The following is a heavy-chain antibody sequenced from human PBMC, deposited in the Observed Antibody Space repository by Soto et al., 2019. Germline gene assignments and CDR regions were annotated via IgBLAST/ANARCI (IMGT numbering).Heavy chain of an antibody. CDR1: GYIFTSYA. CDR3: ARKGWEQVRTGVDY. V-gene: IGHV1-3*01. J-gene: IGHJ4*02. D-gene: IGHD1-26*01. Sequence: QVQLVQSGAEVKKPGASVTLSCKASGYIFTSYAIHWVRQAPGQGLEWMGWINGGNGYTKSSQKFQGRVSITMDTSPSTVYMELSNLKPEGTAVNYGARKGWEQVRTGVDYWGQGTVVIVSP. CDR2: INGGNGYT.